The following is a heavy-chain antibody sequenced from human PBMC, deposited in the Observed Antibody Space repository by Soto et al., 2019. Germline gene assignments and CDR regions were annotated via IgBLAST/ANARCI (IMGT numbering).Heavy chain of an antibody. Sequence: ESGGGLVKPGGSLRLSCAASGFTFSSYSMNWVRQAPGKGLEWVSSISSSSSYIYYADSVKGRFTISRDNAKNSLYLQMNSLRAEDTAVYYCARAPYYYDSRGYWAYWGQGTLVNVSS. CDR2: ISSSSSYI. V-gene: IGHV3-21*01. J-gene: IGHJ4*02. D-gene: IGHD3-22*01. CDR1: GFTFSSYS. CDR3: ARAPYYYDSRGYWAY.